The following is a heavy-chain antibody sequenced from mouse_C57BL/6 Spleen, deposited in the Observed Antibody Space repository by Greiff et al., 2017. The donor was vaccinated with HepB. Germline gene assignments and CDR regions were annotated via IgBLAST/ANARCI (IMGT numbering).Heavy chain of an antibody. D-gene: IGHD2-3*01. CDR1: GYTFTSYW. V-gene: IGHV1-53*01. Sequence: VQLQQPGTELVKPGASVKLSCKASGYTFTSYWMHWVKQRPGQGLEWIGNINPSNGGTNYNEKFKSKATLTVDKSSSTAYMQLSSLTSEDSAVYYCAREGIYDGYYGWYFDVWGTGTTVTVSS. CDR2: INPSNGGT. J-gene: IGHJ1*03. CDR3: AREGIYDGYYGWYFDV.